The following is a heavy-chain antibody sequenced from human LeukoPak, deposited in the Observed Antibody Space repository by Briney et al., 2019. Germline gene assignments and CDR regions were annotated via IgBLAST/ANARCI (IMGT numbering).Heavy chain of an antibody. CDR3: AKDRGSSGPYYGMDV. J-gene: IGHJ6*02. D-gene: IGHD1-26*01. Sequence: GSLRLSCAASGFTFSSYAMNWVRQAPGKGLEWVSAISNISGSTCYAASVKGRFTISRDNSKSTLYLQMNSLRAEDTAVYYCAKDRGSSGPYYGMDVWGQGTTVTVSS. V-gene: IGHV3-23*01. CDR1: GFTFSSYA. CDR2: ISNISGST.